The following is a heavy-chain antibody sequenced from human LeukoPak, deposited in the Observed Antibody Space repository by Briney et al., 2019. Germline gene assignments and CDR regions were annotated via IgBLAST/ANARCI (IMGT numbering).Heavy chain of an antibody. CDR1: GFTFNRNA. J-gene: IGHJ4*02. CDR3: VRRGDASSGWGDHDY. V-gene: IGHV3-23*01. Sequence: GGSLRLSCAASGFTFNRNAISWVRQAPGKGLEWVSTTGGSGDKTFYADSVKGRFTISRDNSKNMLHLQMSSLTGEDTALYYCVRRGDASSGWGDHDYWGQGALDTVSS. CDR2: TGGSGDKT. D-gene: IGHD6-19*01.